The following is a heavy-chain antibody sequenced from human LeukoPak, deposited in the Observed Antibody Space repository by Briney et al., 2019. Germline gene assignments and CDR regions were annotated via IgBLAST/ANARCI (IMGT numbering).Heavy chain of an antibody. D-gene: IGHD3-22*01. CDR3: ARAHASLRITMIVVGEHAFDI. Sequence: ASVKVSCKASGYTFTGYYMHWVRQAPGQGLEGMGWINPNSGGTNYAQRFQGRVTMTRDTSISTAYMELSRLRSDDTAVYYCARAHASLRITMIVVGEHAFDIWGRGTMVTVSS. J-gene: IGHJ3*02. V-gene: IGHV1-2*02. CDR2: INPNSGGT. CDR1: GYTFTGYY.